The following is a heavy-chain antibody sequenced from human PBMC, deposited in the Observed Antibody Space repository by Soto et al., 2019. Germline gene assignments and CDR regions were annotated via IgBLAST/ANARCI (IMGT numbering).Heavy chain of an antibody. V-gene: IGHV1-69*10. CDR1: GGTFSSYA. CDR2: IIPILGIA. Sequence: ASVKVSCKASGGTFSSYAISWVRQAPGQGLEWMGGIIPILGIANYAQKFQGSVTITADKSTSTAYMEQSSLRSGDTAVYYCARVSSYSSSWYYFDYWGQGTLVTVSS. J-gene: IGHJ4*02. D-gene: IGHD6-13*01. CDR3: ARVSSYSSSWYYFDY.